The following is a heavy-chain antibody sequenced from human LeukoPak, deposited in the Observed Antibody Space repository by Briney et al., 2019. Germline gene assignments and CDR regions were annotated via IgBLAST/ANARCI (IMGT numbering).Heavy chain of an antibody. CDR3: ARKGGSFYYYYYYGMDV. J-gene: IGHJ6*02. V-gene: IGHV4-59*12. Sequence: SETLSLTCTVSGGSISSYYWSWIRQPPGKGLEWIGYIYYSGSTNYNPSLKSRVTISVDTSKNQFSLKLSSVTAADTAVYYCARKGGSFYYYYYYGMDVWGQGTTVTVSS. CDR2: IYYSGST. CDR1: GGSISSYY. D-gene: IGHD1-26*01.